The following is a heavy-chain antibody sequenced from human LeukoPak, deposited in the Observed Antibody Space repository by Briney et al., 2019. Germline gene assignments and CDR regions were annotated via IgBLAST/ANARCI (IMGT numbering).Heavy chain of an antibody. V-gene: IGHV3-30*02. CDR2: IRNDGSTK. D-gene: IGHD5-12*01. CDR1: GFTLSSHD. J-gene: IGHJ4*02. CDR3: ANDGGAYNLGD. Sequence: GGSLRLSCPASGFTLSSHDMYWVRQAPGKGLEWVAFIRNDGSTKYHSDSVKGRFTVSRDNPKNTLFLQMNSLRTEDTAVYYCANDGGAYNLGDWGQGTLVTVSS.